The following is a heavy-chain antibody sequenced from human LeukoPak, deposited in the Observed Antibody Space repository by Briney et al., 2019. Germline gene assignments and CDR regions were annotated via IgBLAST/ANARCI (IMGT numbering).Heavy chain of an antibody. Sequence: SETLSLTCTVSGGSISSYYWSWIRQPPGKGPEWIGYIYYSGSTNYNPSLKSRVTISVDTSKNQFSLKLSSVTAADTAVYYCARDRVATKSWGQGTLVTVSS. CDR3: ARDRVATKS. CDR1: GGSISSYY. V-gene: IGHV4-59*01. D-gene: IGHD5-12*01. CDR2: IYYSGST. J-gene: IGHJ4*02.